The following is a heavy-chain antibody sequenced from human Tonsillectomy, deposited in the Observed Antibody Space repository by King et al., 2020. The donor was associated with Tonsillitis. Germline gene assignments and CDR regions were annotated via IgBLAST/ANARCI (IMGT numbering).Heavy chain of an antibody. J-gene: IGHJ4*02. D-gene: IGHD3-10*01. Sequence: LQLQESGPGLVKPSETLSLTCTVSGGSISSSSYYWGWIRQPPGRGLGRIGTLYYSGSSYYNPSLKSRVPISVDTSTNQFSLKLSSVTAADTAVYYCALNFYGSGTYYEASEYWGQGTLVTVSS. CDR2: LYYSGSS. CDR1: GGSISSSSYY. CDR3: ALNFYGSGTYYEASEY. V-gene: IGHV4-39*01.